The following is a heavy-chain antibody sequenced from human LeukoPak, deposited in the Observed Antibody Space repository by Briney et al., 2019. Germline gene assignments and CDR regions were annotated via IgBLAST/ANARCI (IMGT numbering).Heavy chain of an antibody. J-gene: IGHJ5*02. Sequence: GGSLRLSCAASGFTFSSYSMNWVRQAPGKGLEWVSSISSSSSYIYYADSVKGRFTISRDNAKNSLYLQMNSLRSEDTAVYYCARDNSLQEMAWWFDPWGQGTLVIVS. CDR3: ARDNSLQEMAWWFDP. CDR2: ISSSSSYI. D-gene: IGHD5-24*01. CDR1: GFTFSSYS. V-gene: IGHV3-21*04.